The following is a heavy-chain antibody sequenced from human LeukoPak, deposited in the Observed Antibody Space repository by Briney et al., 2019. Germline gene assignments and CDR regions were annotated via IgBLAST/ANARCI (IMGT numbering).Heavy chain of an antibody. J-gene: IGHJ6*02. CDR2: IIPILGIA. Sequence: ASVKVSCKASGGTFSSYAISWVRQAPGQGLEWMGRIIPILGIANYAQKFQGRVTITADKSTSTAHMELSSLRSEDTAVYYCARDVNNYYYYGMDVWGQGTTVTVSS. V-gene: IGHV1-69*04. CDR1: GGTFSSYA. CDR3: ARDVNNYYYYGMDV. D-gene: IGHD2/OR15-2a*01.